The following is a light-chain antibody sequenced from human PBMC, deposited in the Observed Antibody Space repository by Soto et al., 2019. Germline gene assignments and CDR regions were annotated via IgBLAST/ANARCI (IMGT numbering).Light chain of an antibody. CDR3: QQYNNLPLT. CDR2: DAS. V-gene: IGKV1-33*01. CDR1: QDISNY. Sequence: DIQMTQSPSSLSASVGDRVTITCQASQDISNYLNWYQHKPGKAPKLLIYDASNLETGVPSRFSGSGSGTHFSFTISSLQPEDIATYYCQQYNNLPLTFGGGTKV. J-gene: IGKJ4*01.